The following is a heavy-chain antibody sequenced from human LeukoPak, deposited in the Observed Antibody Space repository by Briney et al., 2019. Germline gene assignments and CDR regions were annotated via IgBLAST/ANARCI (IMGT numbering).Heavy chain of an antibody. CDR1: GYTFTSYS. CDR2: INPSGGST. D-gene: IGHD1-26*01. Sequence: ASVKVSCKASGYTFTSYSMHWLRQAPGQGLEWMGIINPSGGSTSYAQKFQGRVTMTRDMSTSTVYMELSSLRSEDTAVYYCARRLGIVGEEYWGQGTLVTVS. J-gene: IGHJ4*02. V-gene: IGHV1-46*01. CDR3: ARRLGIVGEEY.